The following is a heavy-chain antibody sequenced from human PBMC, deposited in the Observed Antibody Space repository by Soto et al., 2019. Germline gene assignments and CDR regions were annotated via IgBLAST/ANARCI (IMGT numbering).Heavy chain of an antibody. J-gene: IGHJ5*02. CDR1: GSPSGRIW. Sequence: EVQLVESGGGLVQPGGSWQLSCAASGSPSGRIWWSWVGRAQGKGRGWVANIKEDGSAKYYAEAEKGRFTLSRDNVENSLYLQMNSLRAEDTAVYYCARDGDGYPAWGQGTLVTVSS. CDR2: IKEDGSAK. CDR3: ARDGDGYPA. D-gene: IGHD1-1*01. V-gene: IGHV3-7*01.